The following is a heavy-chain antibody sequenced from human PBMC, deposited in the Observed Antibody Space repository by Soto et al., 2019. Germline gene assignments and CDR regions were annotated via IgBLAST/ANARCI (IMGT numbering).Heavy chain of an antibody. CDR2: IYYSGST. J-gene: IGHJ6*02. Sequence: SETLSLTCTVSGGSISSYYWSWIRQPPGKGLEWIGYIYYSGSTNYNPALKSRVTISVDTSKNQFSLKLSSVTAADTAVYYCARALDIGVVPAAQDYYGMDVWGQGTTVTVSS. CDR1: GGSISSYY. V-gene: IGHV4-59*01. CDR3: ARALDIGVVPAAQDYYGMDV. D-gene: IGHD2-2*01.